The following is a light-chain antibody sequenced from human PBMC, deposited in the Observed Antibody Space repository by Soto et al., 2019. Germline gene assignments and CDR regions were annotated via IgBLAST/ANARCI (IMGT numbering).Light chain of an antibody. V-gene: IGKV1-5*01. CDR1: QSVGRW. J-gene: IGKJ1*01. CDR3: QHYDVYPWT. Sequence: DIQMTQSPSTLSASVGDRVTITCRASQSVGRWLAWSQQKPGKAPKVLINDASTLESGVPSRFSGSGSGTEFTLTISSLQPDDFATYYCQHYDVYPWTFGQGTKVEI. CDR2: DAS.